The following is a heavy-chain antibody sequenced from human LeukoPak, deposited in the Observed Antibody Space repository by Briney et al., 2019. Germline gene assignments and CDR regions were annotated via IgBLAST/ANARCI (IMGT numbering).Heavy chain of an antibody. CDR1: GFTFISYG. V-gene: IGHV3-23*01. D-gene: IGHD3-10*01. CDR2: IRGTGDTT. CDR3: AKGTYGSGTYGAHDY. J-gene: IGHJ4*02. Sequence: GGSLRLSCAASGFTFISYGMSWVRQAPGKGLEWVSTIRGTGDTTYYADSVKGRFTISKDNSNNTLYLQMNSVRVEDTAVYYCAKGTYGSGTYGAHDYWGQGTLVTVSS.